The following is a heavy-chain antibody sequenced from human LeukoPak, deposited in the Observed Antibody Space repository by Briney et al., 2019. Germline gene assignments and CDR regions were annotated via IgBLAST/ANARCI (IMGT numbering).Heavy chain of an antibody. CDR2: INSDGSII. Sequence: GGSLRLSCEGSGFSFSKHGLNWVRQVPGKGLVWVSRINSDGSIIGYADSVKGRFTMSRDSAKNTLYLQMNSLRVEDTAVYYCVRMTWDDSTKYYPLFDSWGQGTLVTVSS. V-gene: IGHV3-74*01. J-gene: IGHJ4*02. D-gene: IGHD2/OR15-2a*01. CDR1: GFSFSKHG. CDR3: VRMTWDDSTKYYPLFDS.